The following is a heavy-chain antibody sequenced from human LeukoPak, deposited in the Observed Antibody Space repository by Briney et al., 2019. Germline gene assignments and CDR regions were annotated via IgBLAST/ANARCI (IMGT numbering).Heavy chain of an antibody. J-gene: IGHJ4*02. CDR3: AKVRRQWLVFDY. CDR2: ISGSGVST. CDR1: GFTFSSYG. D-gene: IGHD6-19*01. V-gene: IGHV3-23*01. Sequence: GGTLRLSCAASGFTFSSYGMSWVRQAPGKGLEWVSGISGSGVSTYYADSVKGRFTISRDNSKNTLYLQMNSLRAEDTAVYYCAKVRRQWLVFDYWGQGTLVTVSS.